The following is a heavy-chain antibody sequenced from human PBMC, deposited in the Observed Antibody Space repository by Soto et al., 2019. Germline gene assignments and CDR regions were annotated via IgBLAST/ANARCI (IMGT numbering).Heavy chain of an antibody. J-gene: IGHJ3*02. Sequence: GGSLILSCAASGFTFSDYYMSWIRQAPGKGLEWVANIKQDGSEKYYVDSVKGRFTISRDNAKNSLYLQMNSLRAEDTAVYYCARDTRPYAILPGYQYAFDMWGQGTMVTVSS. CDR3: ARDTRPYAILPGYQYAFDM. CDR2: IKQDGSEK. V-gene: IGHV3-7*01. CDR1: GFTFSDYY. D-gene: IGHD3-9*01.